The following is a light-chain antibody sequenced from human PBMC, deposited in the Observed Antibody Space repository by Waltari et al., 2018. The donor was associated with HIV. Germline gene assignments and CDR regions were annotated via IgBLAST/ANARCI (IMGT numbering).Light chain of an antibody. CDR3: QHYNNWPPWT. CDR2: GAS. Sequence: ETVMTQSPATLSVSPGERVTLSCRASQSVSSNLAWYQQKPGQAPRLLIYGASTRATGIPARFSGSGSGTEFTLTISSLQSEDFAVYYCQHYNNWPPWTFGQGTKVEIK. CDR1: QSVSSN. V-gene: IGKV3-15*01. J-gene: IGKJ1*01.